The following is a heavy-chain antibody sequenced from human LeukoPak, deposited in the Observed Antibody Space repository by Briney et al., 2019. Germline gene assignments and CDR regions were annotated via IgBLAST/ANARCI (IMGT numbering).Heavy chain of an antibody. J-gene: IGHJ4*02. Sequence: PGGSLRLSCAASGFTFSSSYSMNGVGQAPGKGLEWVAHISLTTTTVSYADSVKGRFTMSRDNAKNSLFLQMNSLRAEDTAVYYCARDGDWAFDYWGQGTLVTVSS. D-gene: IGHD2-21*02. CDR3: ARDGDWAFDY. CDR1: GFTFSSSYS. V-gene: IGHV3-48*01. CDR2: ISLTTTTV.